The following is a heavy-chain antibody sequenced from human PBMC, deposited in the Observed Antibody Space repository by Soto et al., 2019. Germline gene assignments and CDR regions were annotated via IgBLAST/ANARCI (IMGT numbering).Heavy chain of an antibody. CDR1: GGSFSGYY. CDR2: INHSGST. D-gene: IGHD5-18*01. Sequence: TSETLSLTCAVYGGSFSGYYWSWIRQPPGKGLEWIGEINHSGSTNYNPSLKSRVTISVDTSKNQFSLKLSSVTAADTAVYYCARGRIQLWFSWDYWGQGTLVTVSS. CDR3: ARGRIQLWFSWDY. J-gene: IGHJ4*02. V-gene: IGHV4-34*01.